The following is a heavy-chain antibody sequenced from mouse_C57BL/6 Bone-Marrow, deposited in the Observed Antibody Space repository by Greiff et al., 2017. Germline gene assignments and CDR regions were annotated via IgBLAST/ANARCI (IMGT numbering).Heavy chain of an antibody. CDR1: GFNIKDDY. J-gene: IGHJ4*01. CDR3: TTDGPYAMDY. V-gene: IGHV14-4*01. CDR2: IDPENGDT. D-gene: IGHD1-2*01. Sequence: VQLQQSGAELVRPGASVTLSCTASGFNIKDDYMHWVKQRPEQGLEWIGWIDPENGDTEYASKFQGKATITADTSSTTAYLQLSSLTSGYTAVYYCTTDGPYAMDYWGQGTSVTVSS.